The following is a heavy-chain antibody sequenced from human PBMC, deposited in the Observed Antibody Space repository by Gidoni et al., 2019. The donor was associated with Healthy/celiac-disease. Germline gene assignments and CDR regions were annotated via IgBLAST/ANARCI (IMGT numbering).Heavy chain of an antibody. CDR2: IYYIGST. D-gene: IGHD2-15*01. V-gene: IGHV4-31*03. Sequence: QVQLQESGPGLVKPSQTLSLTSTVSGGSIRSGGSYWGWIRQHPGKGLEWIGYIYYIGSTYYNPSLKSRVTISVDTSKNQFSLKLSSVTAADTAVYYCARASRGDIVVVVAAYAFDIWGQGTMVTVSS. J-gene: IGHJ3*02. CDR1: GGSIRSGGSY. CDR3: ARASRGDIVVVVAAYAFDI.